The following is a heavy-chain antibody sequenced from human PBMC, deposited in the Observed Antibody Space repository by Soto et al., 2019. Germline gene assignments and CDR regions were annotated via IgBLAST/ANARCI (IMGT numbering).Heavy chain of an antibody. CDR1: GFTFSNYA. D-gene: IGHD2-2*01. V-gene: IGHV3-11*01. Sequence: PGGSLRLSCAASGFTFSNYAMSWVRQAPGRGLEWVSYISSSGSTIYYADSVKGRFTISRDNAKNSLYLQMNSLRAEDTAVYYCARDSRGVPYYYYGMDVWGQGTTVTVSS. J-gene: IGHJ6*02. CDR2: ISSSGSTI. CDR3: ARDSRGVPYYYYGMDV.